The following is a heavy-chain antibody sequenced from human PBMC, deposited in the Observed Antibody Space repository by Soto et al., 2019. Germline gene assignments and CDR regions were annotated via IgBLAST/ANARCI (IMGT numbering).Heavy chain of an antibody. J-gene: IGHJ3*02. V-gene: IGHV4-59*11. CDR1: GVSIGSHF. Sequence: QVQLQESGPRLVKPSETLSLTCSVSGVSIGSHFWSWIRQAPGKGPELVGYIYHTVNTNYNPDLKSRVTISMDTSENQLSLQLSSVTAADPAVYYCARLQYTVVTALDIWGQGTMVTVSS. CDR2: IYHTVNT. D-gene: IGHD2-15*01. CDR3: ARLQYTVVTALDI.